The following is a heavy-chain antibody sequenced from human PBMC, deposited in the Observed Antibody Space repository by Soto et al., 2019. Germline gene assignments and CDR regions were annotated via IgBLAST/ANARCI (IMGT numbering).Heavy chain of an antibody. J-gene: IGHJ4*02. CDR1: GFSLSTSGVG. CDR2: IYWDDDK. Sequence: QITLKESGPTLVKPTQTLTLTCTFSGFSLSTSGVGVGWIRQPPGKALEWLALIYWDDDKRYSPSLKSRLTITKDTSENQVVLTMTNMDPVDTATYYCAHNLYGDSRFDYWGQGTLVTVSS. CDR3: AHNLYGDSRFDY. V-gene: IGHV2-5*02. D-gene: IGHD4-17*01.